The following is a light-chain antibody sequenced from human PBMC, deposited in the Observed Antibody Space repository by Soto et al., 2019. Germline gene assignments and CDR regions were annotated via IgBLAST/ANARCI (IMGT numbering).Light chain of an antibody. V-gene: IGLV2-14*01. CDR2: DGS. CDR3: SSFTSSNTLV. Sequence: QSALTQPPSVSGSPGPSITISCTGTSSYVGGYIDVYWHQQHPGTAPKLIIYDGSNRPSGVSNRFSGSQSGNTASLTISGLDAEDEADDYGSSFTSSNTLVFGGGTKLTVL. CDR1: SSYVGGYID. J-gene: IGLJ2*01.